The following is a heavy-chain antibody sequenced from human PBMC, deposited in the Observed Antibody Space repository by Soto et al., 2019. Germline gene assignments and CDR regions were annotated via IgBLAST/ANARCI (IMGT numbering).Heavy chain of an antibody. Sequence: SLSLSCAASGFTFDDYAMYWVRQAPGKGLEWVSGISWNSGSIGYADSVKGRFTISRDNAKNSLYLQMNSLRAEDAALYYCAKGLRFFGVVLFEIWGQGTMVNVSS. V-gene: IGHV3-9*01. J-gene: IGHJ3*02. D-gene: IGHD3-3*01. CDR3: AKGLRFFGVVLFEI. CDR1: GFTFDDYA. CDR2: ISWNSGSI.